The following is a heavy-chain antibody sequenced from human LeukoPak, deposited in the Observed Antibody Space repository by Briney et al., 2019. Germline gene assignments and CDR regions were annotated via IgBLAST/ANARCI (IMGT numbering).Heavy chain of an antibody. D-gene: IGHD5/OR15-5a*01. J-gene: IGHJ4*02. CDR2: INHSGST. Sequence: SETLSLTCAVYGGSFSGYYWSWIRQPPGKGLEWIGEINHSGSTNYNPSLKSRVTISVDTSKNQFSLKLSSVTAADTAVYYCARVIESLLDYWGQGTLVTVSS. CDR3: ARVIESLLDY. CDR1: GGSFSGYY. V-gene: IGHV4-34*01.